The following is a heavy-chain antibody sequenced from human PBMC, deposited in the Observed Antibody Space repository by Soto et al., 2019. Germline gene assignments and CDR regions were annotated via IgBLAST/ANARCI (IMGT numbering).Heavy chain of an antibody. V-gene: IGHV1-18*04. CDR1: GYTFTSYG. D-gene: IGHD2-21*02. CDR3: ARVPPIVVVTVSYYGIDV. J-gene: IGHJ6*02. CDR2: ISAYNGNT. Sequence: ASVKVSCKASGYTFTSYGISWVRQAPGQGLEWMGWISAYNGNTNYAQKLQGRVTMTTDTSTSTAYMELRSLRSDDTAVYYCARVPPIVVVTVSYYGIDVCGQGTPVTVYS.